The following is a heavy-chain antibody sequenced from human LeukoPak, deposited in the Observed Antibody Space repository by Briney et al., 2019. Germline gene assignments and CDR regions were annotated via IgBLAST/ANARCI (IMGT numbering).Heavy chain of an antibody. CDR1: GGSISSGSYY. CDR3: ARGEAGTTTDFDY. D-gene: IGHD1-26*01. Sequence: SETLSLTCTVSGGSISSGSYYWSWIRQPPGKGLEWIGYIYYSGSTNYNPSLKSRVTISLDTSKNQFSLKLSSVTAADTAVYYCARGEAGTTTDFDYWGQGTLVTVSS. V-gene: IGHV4-61*01. CDR2: IYYSGST. J-gene: IGHJ4*02.